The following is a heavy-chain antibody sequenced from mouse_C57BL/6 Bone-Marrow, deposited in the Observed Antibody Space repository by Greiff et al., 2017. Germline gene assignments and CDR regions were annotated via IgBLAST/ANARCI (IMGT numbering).Heavy chain of an antibody. CDR1: GFTFSSYA. CDR2: ISSGGDYI. J-gene: IGHJ1*03. D-gene: IGHD2-2*01. V-gene: IGHV5-9-1*02. Sequence: EVKLMESGEGLVKPGGSLKLSCAASGFTFSSYAMSWVRQTPEQRLEWVAYISSGGDYIYYADTVKGRFTISRDNARNTLYLQMSSLKSEDTAMYYCTRDLLWLRRVWYFDVWGTGTTVTVSS. CDR3: TRDLLWLRRVWYFDV.